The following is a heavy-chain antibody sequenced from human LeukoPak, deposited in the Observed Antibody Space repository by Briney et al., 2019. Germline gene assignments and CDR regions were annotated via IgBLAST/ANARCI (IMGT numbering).Heavy chain of an antibody. Sequence: PGGSLRLSCAASGFTFSSYAMSWVRQAPGKGLEWVSAISGSGGSTYYADSVKGRFTISIDNSKNTLYLQMNSLRAEDTAVYYCAKDRGGSYWAFDYWGQGTLVTVSS. CDR3: AKDRGGSYWAFDY. D-gene: IGHD1-26*01. J-gene: IGHJ4*02. V-gene: IGHV3-23*01. CDR2: ISGSGGST. CDR1: GFTFSSYA.